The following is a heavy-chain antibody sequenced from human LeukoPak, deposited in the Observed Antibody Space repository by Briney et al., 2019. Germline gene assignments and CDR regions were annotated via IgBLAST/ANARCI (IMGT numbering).Heavy chain of an antibody. CDR3: ARIDRYYFYLDV. J-gene: IGHJ6*03. Sequence: SVKVSCKASGGTFTSHTITWVRLAPGQGLEWMGGIIPILGTAHYAQKFQGRLTITTDESTSTAYMELSSLISEDSAIYYCARIDRYYFYLDVWGKGTTVTVSS. CDR2: IIPILGTA. CDR1: GGTFTSHT. V-gene: IGHV1-69*16.